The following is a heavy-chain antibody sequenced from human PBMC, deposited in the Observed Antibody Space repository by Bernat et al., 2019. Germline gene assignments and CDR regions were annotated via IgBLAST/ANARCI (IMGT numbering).Heavy chain of an antibody. J-gene: IGHJ5*02. V-gene: IGHV1-69*01. CDR2: IIPIFGTA. D-gene: IGHD3-22*01. CDR3: ARLGPIYYDSSGYKFDP. Sequence: QVQLVQSGAEVKKPGSSVKVSCKASGGTFSSYAISWVRQAPGQGLEWMGGIIPIFGTANYAQKFQGRVTITADESTSTAYMELCSLRSEDTAVYYCARLGPIYYDSSGYKFDPWGQGTLVTVSS. CDR1: GGTFSSYA.